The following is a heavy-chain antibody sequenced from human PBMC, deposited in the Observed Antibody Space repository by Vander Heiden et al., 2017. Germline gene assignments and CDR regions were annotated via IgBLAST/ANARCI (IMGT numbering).Heavy chain of an antibody. J-gene: IGHJ6*02. Sequence: VQLLESGGGLVQPGGSLRLSCAASGFTFRRYAMTWVRLAPGRGLEWVSGISGSGGNTYYADSVKGRFTISRDNAKNTLYLQMNSLRAEDTAVYYCAKDGASCSCGTCYYYYGMDVWGHGTTVTVSS. D-gene: IGHD2-15*01. CDR2: ISGSGGNT. CDR1: GFTFRRYA. V-gene: IGHV3-23*01. CDR3: AKDGASCSCGTCYYYYGMDV.